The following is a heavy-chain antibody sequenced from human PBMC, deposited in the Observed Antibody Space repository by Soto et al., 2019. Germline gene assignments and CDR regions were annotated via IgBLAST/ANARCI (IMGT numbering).Heavy chain of an antibody. D-gene: IGHD3-10*01. CDR3: ARDNPLGFTNWFDP. CDR1: GGSISSGGYS. Sequence: SETLSLTCAVSGGSISSGGYSWSWIRQPPGKGLEWIGYIYHSGSTHYNPSLKSRVTISVDRSKNQFPLKLSSVTAADTAVYYCARDNPLGFTNWFDPWGQGTLVTVSS. J-gene: IGHJ5*02. CDR2: IYHSGST. V-gene: IGHV4-30-2*01.